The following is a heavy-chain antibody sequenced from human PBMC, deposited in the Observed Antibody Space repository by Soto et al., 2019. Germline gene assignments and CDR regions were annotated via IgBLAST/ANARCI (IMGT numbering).Heavy chain of an antibody. CDR1: GFSFSDYS. Sequence: EVQLLESGGDLVQPGGSLRLSCAASGFSFSDYSMNWVRQAPGRGLEWVAFIDLSGTTRDYRESVKGRFTISKDKSINTVYLQMNSLRVEDAAVYYCTKDRLPDGIYSFDYWGQGALVTVSS. CDR3: TKDRLPDGIYSFDY. V-gene: IGHV3-23*03. D-gene: IGHD2-15*01. CDR2: IDLSGTTR. J-gene: IGHJ4*02.